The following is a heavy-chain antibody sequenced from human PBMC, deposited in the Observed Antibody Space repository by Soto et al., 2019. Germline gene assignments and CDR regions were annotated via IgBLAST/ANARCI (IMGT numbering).Heavy chain of an antibody. CDR1: GFTFITYG. V-gene: IGHV3-33*01. Sequence: GGSLRLSCAASGFTFITYGMHWVRQAPGKGLEWVAAVWYDESKKYYADSVKGRFTVSRDNSNSTLYLQMSSLRAEDTAVYYCATPNKGCSATNCPYWYFDLWGRGTLVTVSS. J-gene: IGHJ2*01. CDR2: VWYDESKK. D-gene: IGHD2-2*01. CDR3: ATPNKGCSATNCPYWYFDL.